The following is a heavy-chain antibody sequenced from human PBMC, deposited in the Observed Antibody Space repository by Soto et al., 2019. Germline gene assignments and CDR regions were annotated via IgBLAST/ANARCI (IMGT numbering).Heavy chain of an antibody. Sequence: QVQLVQSGAEVKKPGASVQVSCKASGYTFTTYFIHWVRQAPGQGFEWLGRINPNGGDTVYAQKFQSRVSVTRDTSTSTGNIALGSLTSKDTAVYYCARGSYASNGFIIDVWGQGTAVTVSS. D-gene: IGHD6-25*01. V-gene: IGHV1-46*01. CDR2: INPNGGDT. CDR1: GYTFTTYF. J-gene: IGHJ6*02. CDR3: ARGSYASNGFIIDV.